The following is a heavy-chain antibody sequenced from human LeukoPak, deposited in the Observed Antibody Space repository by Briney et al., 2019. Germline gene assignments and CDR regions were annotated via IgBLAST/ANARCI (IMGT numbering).Heavy chain of an antibody. V-gene: IGHV3-30*03. CDR2: VSDDGNKK. J-gene: IGHJ4*02. CDR3: ARNNYDRSGFYYDY. Sequence: GGSLRLSCVASGFTSSHYAIHWVRQAPGKGLEWVTIVSDDGNKKYYADSAKGRFTVSRDISKNTVYLQINSLRAEDTALYYCARNNYDRSGFYYDYWGRGTLVTVSS. D-gene: IGHD3-22*01. CDR1: GFTSSHYA.